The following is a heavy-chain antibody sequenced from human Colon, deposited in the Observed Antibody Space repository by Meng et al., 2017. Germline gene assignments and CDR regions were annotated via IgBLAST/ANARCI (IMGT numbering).Heavy chain of an antibody. V-gene: IGHV6-1*01. Sequence: EQLQQSGPGLVKPSPTLSPTCAISGDSVSSNSAAWNWIRQSPSRGLEWLGRTYYRSKYYNDYALSVKSRITINPDTSKNQFSLQLNSVTPEDTAIYYCARDWGDVRGGFDFWGQGTLVTVSS. D-gene: IGHD3-10*02. CDR1: GDSVSSNSAA. CDR2: TYYRSKYYN. J-gene: IGHJ4*02. CDR3: ARDWGDVRGGFDF.